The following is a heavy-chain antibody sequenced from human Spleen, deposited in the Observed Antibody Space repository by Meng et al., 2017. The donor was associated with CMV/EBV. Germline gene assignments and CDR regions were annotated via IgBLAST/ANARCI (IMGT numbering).Heavy chain of an antibody. CDR2: INHSGST. D-gene: IGHD6-13*01. V-gene: IGHV4-39*07. CDR3: ARGLAAAGYFDY. Sequence: SETLSLTCTVSGGSVSSSTYYWSWIRQPPGKGLEWIGEINHSGSTNYNPSLKSRVTISVDTSKNQFSLKLSSVTAADTAVYYCARGLAAAGYFDYWGQGTLVTVSS. CDR1: GGSVSSSTYY. J-gene: IGHJ4*02.